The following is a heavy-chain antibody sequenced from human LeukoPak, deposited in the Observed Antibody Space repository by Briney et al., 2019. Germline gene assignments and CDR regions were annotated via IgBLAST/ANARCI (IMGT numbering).Heavy chain of an antibody. CDR3: AKSSIVVALLDY. D-gene: IGHD3-22*01. CDR2: ISGSGGST. CDR1: GFTFSTYE. Sequence: GGSLRLSCAASGFTFSTYEMNWVRQAPGKGLEWVSAISGSGGSTYYADSVKGRFTISRDNSKNTLYLQMNSLRAEDTAVYYCAKSSIVVALLDYWGQGTLVTVSS. J-gene: IGHJ4*02. V-gene: IGHV3-23*01.